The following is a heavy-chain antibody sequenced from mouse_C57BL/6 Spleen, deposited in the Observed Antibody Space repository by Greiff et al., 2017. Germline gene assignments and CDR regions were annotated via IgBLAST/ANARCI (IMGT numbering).Heavy chain of an antibody. V-gene: IGHV1-52*01. CDR1: GYTFTSYW. CDR2: IDPSDSET. J-gene: IGHJ3*01. Sequence: QVQLQQPGAELVRPGSSVKLSCKASGYTFTSYWMHWVKQRPIQGLEWIGNIDPSDSETHSNQKFKDKATLTVDKSSSTAYMQLSSLTSEDSAVYYCARAHYYGSSSVPWCAYWGQGTLVTVSA. CDR3: ARAHYYGSSSVPWCAY. D-gene: IGHD1-1*01.